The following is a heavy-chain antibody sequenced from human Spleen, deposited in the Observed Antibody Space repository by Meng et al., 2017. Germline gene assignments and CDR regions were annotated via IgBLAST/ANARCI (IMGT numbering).Heavy chain of an antibody. J-gene: IGHJ5*02. D-gene: IGHD3-10*01. V-gene: IGHV4-59*01. CDR3: ARSPPFWFGERNWFDP. CDR2: NYYSGST. Sequence: SETLSLTCTVSGGSISGYYWSWIRQPPGKGLEWIGYNYYSGSTNYNPSLKSRVTISVDTSKNQFSLKLSSVTAAATAVYYCARSPPFWFGERNWFDPWGQGTLVTVSS. CDR1: GGSISGYY.